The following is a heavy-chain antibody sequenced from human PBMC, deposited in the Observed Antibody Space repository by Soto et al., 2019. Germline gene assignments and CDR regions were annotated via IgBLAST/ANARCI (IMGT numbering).Heavy chain of an antibody. CDR3: ARGYPYYDFWSGSYYYGMDV. J-gene: IGHJ6*02. Sequence: PSETLSLTCAVYGGSFSGYYWSWIRQPPGKGLEWIGEINHSGSTNYNPSLKSRVTISVDTSKNQFSLKLSSVTAADTAVYYCARGYPYYDFWSGSYYYGMDVWGQGTTVTVSS. CDR1: GGSFSGYY. V-gene: IGHV4-34*01. CDR2: INHSGST. D-gene: IGHD3-3*01.